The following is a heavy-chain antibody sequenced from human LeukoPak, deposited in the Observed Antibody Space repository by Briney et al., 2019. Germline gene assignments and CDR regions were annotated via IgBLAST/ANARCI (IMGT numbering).Heavy chain of an antibody. V-gene: IGHV1-69*04. CDR1: GGTFGNYA. CDR3: AREDQGDGPICGDFEF. CDR2: IIPNVDIR. J-gene: IGHJ4*02. Sequence: ASVKVSCKASGGTFGNYAVSWVRQAPGQGLEWMGRIIPNVDIRNYEQKFQGRVTITADESTSTAYLELTTLRSDDTAVYYCAREDQGDGPICGDFEFWGQGTLVTVSS. D-gene: IGHD3-16*01.